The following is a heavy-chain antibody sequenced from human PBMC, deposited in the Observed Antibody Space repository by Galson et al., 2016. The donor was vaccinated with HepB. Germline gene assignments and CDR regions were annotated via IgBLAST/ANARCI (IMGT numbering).Heavy chain of an antibody. V-gene: IGHV5-51*01. Sequence: QSGAEVKKPGESLKISCEGSGYNFNSYWIGWVRQMPGKGLEWMGIIWPGDSDARYSPSFQGQVTISVDKSFSTVYLQWSSLKAADTAMYYCARRRDWYSPLDYWGQGTPVLVSS. CDR3: ARRRDWYSPLDY. CDR2: IWPGDSDA. CDR1: GYNFNSYW. J-gene: IGHJ4*02. D-gene: IGHD5-24*01.